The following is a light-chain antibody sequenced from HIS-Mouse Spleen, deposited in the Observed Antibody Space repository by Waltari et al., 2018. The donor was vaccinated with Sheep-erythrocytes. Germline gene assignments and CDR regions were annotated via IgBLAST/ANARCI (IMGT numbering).Light chain of an antibody. CDR1: QGIRND. V-gene: IGKV1-6*01. CDR3: LQDYNYPYT. CDR2: AAS. J-gene: IGKJ2*01. Sequence: AIQMTQSPSSLSASVGARVTITCRASQGIRNDLGWYQQKPGKALKVLIYAASSLQSGVPSRFSGSGSGTDFTLTISSLQPEDFATYYCLQDYNYPYTFGQGTKLEIK.